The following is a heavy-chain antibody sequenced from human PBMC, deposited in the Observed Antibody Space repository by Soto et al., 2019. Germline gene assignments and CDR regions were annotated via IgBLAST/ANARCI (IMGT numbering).Heavy chain of an antibody. V-gene: IGHV3-48*02. J-gene: IGHJ6*02. CDR3: ARIGRSLGGMDV. CDR1: GFTFSSYS. CDR2: ISSSSSTI. D-gene: IGHD7-27*01. Sequence: EVQLVESGGGLVQPGGSLRLSCAASGFTFSSYSMNWVRQAPGKGLEWVSYISSSSSTIYYADSVKGRFTISRDNAKNSLYRQMNSLRDEDTAVYYCARIGRSLGGMDVWGQGTTVTVSS.